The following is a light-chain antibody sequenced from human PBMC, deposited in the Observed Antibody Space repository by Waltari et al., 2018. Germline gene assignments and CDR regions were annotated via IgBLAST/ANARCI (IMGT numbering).Light chain of an antibody. V-gene: IGKV3-15*01. CDR2: GAS. Sequence: EIVMTQSPATLSVSPGERATLSCRASQSVSSNLAWYQQKPGQAPRLLIYGASTRATCIPARFIGGVSGTEFTLTISSLQSEDFAVYYCQLYNNWPRQYTFGQGTKLEIK. J-gene: IGKJ2*01. CDR1: QSVSSN. CDR3: QLYNNWPRQYT.